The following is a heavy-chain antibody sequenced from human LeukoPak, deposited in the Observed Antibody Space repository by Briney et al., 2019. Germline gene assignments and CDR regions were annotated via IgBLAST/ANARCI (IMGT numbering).Heavy chain of an antibody. CDR3: ASVVLWLGELASYYMDV. CDR2: IIPIFGTA. V-gene: IGHV1-69*05. D-gene: IGHD3-10*01. J-gene: IGHJ6*03. Sequence: WASVKVSCKASGGTFSSYASSGVRQAPGQGLEWMGGIIPIFGTANYAQKFQGRVTITTDESTSTAYMELSSLRSEDTAVYYCASVVLWLGELASYYMDVWGKGTTVTVSS. CDR1: GGTFSSYA.